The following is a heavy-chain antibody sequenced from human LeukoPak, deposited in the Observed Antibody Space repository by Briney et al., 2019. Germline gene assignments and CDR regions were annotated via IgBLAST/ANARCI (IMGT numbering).Heavy chain of an antibody. CDR2: IYHSGST. V-gene: IGHV4-38-2*01. CDR1: GYSISSGYY. CDR3: ARTVPLHYYDSSGYVNWFGP. D-gene: IGHD3-22*01. Sequence: SETLSLTCAVSGYSISSGYYWGWIRQPPGKGLEWIGSIYHSGSTYYNPSLKSRVTISVDTSKNQFSLKLSSVTAADTAVYYCARTVPLHYYDSSGYVNWFGPWGQGTLVTVSS. J-gene: IGHJ5*02.